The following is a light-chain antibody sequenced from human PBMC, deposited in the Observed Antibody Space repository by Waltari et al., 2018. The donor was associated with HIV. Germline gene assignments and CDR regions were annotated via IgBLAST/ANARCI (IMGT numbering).Light chain of an antibody. CDR1: RSNIRASYH. V-gene: IGLV1-40*01. CDR3: QSYDSRLSGNVV. Sequence: QSVLTHPPSVSGAPGQSVTIPCAGGRSNIRASYHLHWSQQLPGTAPKLPSYDNSQRPSGVPDRFSGSRSGTSASLAITGLQAEDEADYYCQSYDSRLSGNVVFGGGTKVTVL. CDR2: DNS. J-gene: IGLJ2*01.